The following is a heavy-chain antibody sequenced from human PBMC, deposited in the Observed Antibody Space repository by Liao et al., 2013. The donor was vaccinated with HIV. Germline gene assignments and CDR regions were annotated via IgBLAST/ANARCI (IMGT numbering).Heavy chain of an antibody. D-gene: IGHD3-3*01. CDR1: GGSIKSIYYY. CDR2: IYYNGEV. J-gene: IGHJ5*02. Sequence: QVQMRESGPGLVKPSETLSLTCSVSGGSIKSIYYYWSWIRQPPGKGLEWIGYIYYNGEVYSSPSLASRTSMSLDTSKNQFSLMLSSVTAADTAVYYCARTDQYYDFWNGYENWFDPWGQGTLVTVSS. CDR3: ARTDQYYDFWNGYENWFDP. V-gene: IGHV4-30-4*01.